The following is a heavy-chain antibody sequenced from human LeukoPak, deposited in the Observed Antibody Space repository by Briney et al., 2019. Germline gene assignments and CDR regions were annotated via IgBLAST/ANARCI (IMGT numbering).Heavy chain of an antibody. D-gene: IGHD6-13*01. CDR1: GFTFSSYA. J-gene: IGHJ4*02. Sequence: GRSLRLSCAASGFTFSSYAMHWVRQAPGKGLEWVAVISYDGSNKYYAGSVKGRFTISRDNSKNTLYLQMNSLRAEDTAVYYCAKDLMKTISIAAAREHWGQGTLVTVSS. CDR2: ISYDGSNK. CDR3: AKDLMKTISIAAAREH. V-gene: IGHV3-30*04.